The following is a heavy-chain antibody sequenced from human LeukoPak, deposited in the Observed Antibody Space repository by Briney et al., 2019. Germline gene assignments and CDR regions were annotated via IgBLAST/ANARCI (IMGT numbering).Heavy chain of an antibody. CDR1: GYTFTSYY. Sequence: ASVKVSSKASGYTFTSYYMHWVRQAPGQGLEWMGIINPSGGSTSYAQKFQGRVTMTRDTSTSTVYMELSSLRSEDTAVYYCARAAMGLYFDYWGQGTLVTVSS. CDR2: INPSGGST. J-gene: IGHJ4*02. CDR3: ARAAMGLYFDY. V-gene: IGHV1-46*01. D-gene: IGHD5-18*01.